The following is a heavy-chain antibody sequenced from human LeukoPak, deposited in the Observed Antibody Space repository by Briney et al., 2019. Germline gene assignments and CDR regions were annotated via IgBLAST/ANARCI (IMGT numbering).Heavy chain of an antibody. D-gene: IGHD6-19*01. Sequence: GGSLRLSCAASGFTFSNYRMNWVRQAPGRGLEWVSSLSGSGGNTYYADSVRGRFTISRDNSKNILYLQMNSLRGTETAVYYCAKGGSAWSYLDYWGQGALVTVSS. CDR3: AKGGSAWSYLDY. CDR1: GFTFSNYR. V-gene: IGHV3-23*01. CDR2: LSGSGGNT. J-gene: IGHJ4*02.